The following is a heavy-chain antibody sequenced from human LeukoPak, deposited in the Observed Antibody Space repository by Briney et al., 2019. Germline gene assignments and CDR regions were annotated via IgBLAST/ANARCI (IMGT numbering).Heavy chain of an antibody. CDR2: ISGSGSNT. J-gene: IGHJ4*02. Sequence: QPGGSLRLSCAASGFTFSTYAMNWVRQAPGKGLEWVSVISGSGSNTYYADSVKGRFTMSRDNSKNSLYLQMSSLRAEDTAIYFCAKAYTGTIRFFDFWGQGALVTVSS. CDR1: GFTFSTYA. V-gene: IGHV3-23*01. D-gene: IGHD1-26*01. CDR3: AKAYTGTIRFFDF.